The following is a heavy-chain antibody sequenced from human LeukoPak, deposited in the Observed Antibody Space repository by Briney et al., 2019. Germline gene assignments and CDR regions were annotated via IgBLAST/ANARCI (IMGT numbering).Heavy chain of an antibody. D-gene: IGHD2-21*02. CDR3: ARARVWGTAYCGGDCYSTGFDY. CDR2: IYYSGST. J-gene: IGHJ4*02. Sequence: SETLSLTCTVSGGSFSSGSYYWSWIRQPPGKGLEWIGYIYYSGSTNYNPSLKSRVTISVDTSKNQFSLKLSFVTAADTAVYYCARARVWGTAYCGGDCYSTGFDYWGQGTLVTVSS. CDR1: GGSFSSGSYY. V-gene: IGHV4-61*01.